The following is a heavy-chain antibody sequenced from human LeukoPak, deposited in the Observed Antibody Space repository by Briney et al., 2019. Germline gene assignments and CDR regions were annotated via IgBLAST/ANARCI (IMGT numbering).Heavy chain of an antibody. D-gene: IGHD2-2*01. J-gene: IGHJ4*02. CDR2: ISWNSGSI. CDR1: GFTFDDYA. CDR3: AKASGYCSSTSCENSFDY. V-gene: IGHV3-9*01. Sequence: GGSLRLSCAASGFTFDDYAMHWVRQAPGKGLEWVSGISWNSGSIGYADSVKGRFTISRDNAKNSLYLQMNSLRAEDTALYYCAKASGYCSSTSCENSFDYWGQGTLVTVSS.